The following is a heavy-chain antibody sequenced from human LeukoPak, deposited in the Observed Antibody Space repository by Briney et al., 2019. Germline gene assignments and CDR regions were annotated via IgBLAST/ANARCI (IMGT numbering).Heavy chain of an antibody. CDR2: ISGSA. CDR3: AKGVVGAAGIVDY. Sequence: GGSLRLSCAASGFSFGDYYMSWIRQAPGKGLEWVSVISGSAYYSDSVKGRFTISRDNSKNTLYLQMNSLRAEDTAVYYCAKGVVGAAGIVDYWGQGTLVTVSS. D-gene: IGHD6-13*01. V-gene: IGHV3-23*01. J-gene: IGHJ4*02. CDR1: GFSFGDYY.